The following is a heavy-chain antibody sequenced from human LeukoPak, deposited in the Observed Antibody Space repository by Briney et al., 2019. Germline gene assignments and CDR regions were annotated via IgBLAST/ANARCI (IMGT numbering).Heavy chain of an antibody. CDR3: AQWELLRGFDY. CDR1: GGSISSYY. V-gene: IGHV4-4*07. J-gene: IGHJ4*02. D-gene: IGHD1-26*01. Sequence: PSETLSLTCTVSGGSISSYYWSWIRQPAGKGLEWIGRIYTSGSTNYNPSLKSRVTISVDTSKNQFSLKLSSVTAADTAVYYCAQWELLRGFDYWGQGTLVTVSS. CDR2: IYTSGST.